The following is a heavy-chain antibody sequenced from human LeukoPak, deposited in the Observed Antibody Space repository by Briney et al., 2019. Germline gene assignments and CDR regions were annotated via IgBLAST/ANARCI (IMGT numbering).Heavy chain of an antibody. V-gene: IGHV3-7*05. CDR1: GFTFSSYG. D-gene: IGHD6-13*01. Sequence: PGRSLRLSCAASGFTFSSYGMHWVRQAPGKGLEWVANIKEDGSEKYYVDSVKGRFTISRDNAKNSVYLQMNSLRAEDTAVYYCAREIGSAARGRWGQGTLVIVSS. J-gene: IGHJ4*02. CDR3: AREIGSAARGR. CDR2: IKEDGSEK.